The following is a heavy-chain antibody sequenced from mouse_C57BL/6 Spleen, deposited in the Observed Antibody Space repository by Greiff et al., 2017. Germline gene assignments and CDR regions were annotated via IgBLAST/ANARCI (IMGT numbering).Heavy chain of an antibody. CDR2: IDPSDSET. J-gene: IGHJ2*01. D-gene: IGHD1-1*01. CDR3: ARGDYGSSYPVYFDY. V-gene: IGHV1-52*01. CDR1: GYTFTSYW. Sequence: QVQLQQPGAELVRPGSSVKLSCKASGYTFTSYWMHWVKQRPIQGLEWIGNIDPSDSETHYNQKFKDKATLTVDKSSSTAYMQLSSLTSEDSAVYYCARGDYGSSYPVYFDYWGQGPTLTVSS.